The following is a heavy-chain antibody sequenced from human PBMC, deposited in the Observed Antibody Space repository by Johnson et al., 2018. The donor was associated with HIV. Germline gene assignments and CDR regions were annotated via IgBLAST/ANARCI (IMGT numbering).Heavy chain of an antibody. Sequence: VQLVESGGGLIQPGGSLRLSCAASGFNVSSNYMNWVRQAPGQGLEWVSVIYSGGSTYYADSVKGRFTISRDNSKHTLYLQMNSRRAEDTAVYYCARDLVRFSELIAAAGDDAFDIWGQGTMVTVSS. D-gene: IGHD6-13*01. J-gene: IGHJ3*02. V-gene: IGHV3-66*03. CDR3: ARDLVRFSELIAAAGDDAFDI. CDR1: GFNVSSNY. CDR2: IYSGGST.